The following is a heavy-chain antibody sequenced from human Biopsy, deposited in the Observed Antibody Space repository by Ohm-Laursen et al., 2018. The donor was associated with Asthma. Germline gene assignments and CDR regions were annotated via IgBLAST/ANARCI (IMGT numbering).Heavy chain of an antibody. D-gene: IGHD5-24*01. CDR3: ARQQFATSPDDY. J-gene: IGHJ4*02. CDR1: GFTFGNFW. Sequence: SLRLSCAASGFTFGNFWMSWGRQTPGKGLEWVATINGDGSQKSYVDSVTGRFTISRDNSKNSLHLEMNSLRAEDTAVYYCARQQFATSPDDYWGRGTMVTVSS. V-gene: IGHV3-7*01. CDR2: INGDGSQK.